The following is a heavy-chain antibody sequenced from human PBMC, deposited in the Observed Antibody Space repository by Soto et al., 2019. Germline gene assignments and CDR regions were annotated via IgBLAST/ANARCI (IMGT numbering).Heavy chain of an antibody. J-gene: IGHJ2*01. D-gene: IGHD3-9*01. CDR2: ISSSSSTI. CDR1: GFTFSSYS. CDR3: ARLYHDILTGYYMWYFDL. V-gene: IGHV3-48*04. Sequence: GGSLRLSCAASGFTFSSYSMNWVRQAPGKGLEWVSYISSSSSTIYYADSVKGRFTISRDNAKNSLYLQMNSLRAEDTAVYYCARLYHDILTGYYMWYFDLWGRGTLVTVSS.